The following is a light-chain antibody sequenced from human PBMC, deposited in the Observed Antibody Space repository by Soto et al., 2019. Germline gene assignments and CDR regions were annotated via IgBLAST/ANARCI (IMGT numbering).Light chain of an antibody. Sequence: EIVMTQSPSTLSVSPGATASLSCRASQSAGNFLAWYQQKPGQAPSLLIYYISTRATGIPARFSGSGSGTDFTLTISSLEPEDFAVYYCQQRSSWPITFGQGTRLEI. J-gene: IGKJ5*01. V-gene: IGKV3-11*01. CDR3: QQRSSWPIT. CDR1: QSAGNF. CDR2: YIS.